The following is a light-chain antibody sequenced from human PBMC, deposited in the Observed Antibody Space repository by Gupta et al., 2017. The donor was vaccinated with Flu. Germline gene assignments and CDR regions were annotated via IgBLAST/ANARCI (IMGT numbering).Light chain of an antibody. CDR2: AAS. CDR1: QSVSNF. Sequence: PSSLSASIGDRVTITCRASQSVSNFLNWYQQKPGKAPKLLIYAASTLQGGVPSRFSGSGSGTDFTLTVNSLQPEDFATYYCQQGYSTPQTFGRGTTVEIK. V-gene: IGKV1-39*01. CDR3: QQGYSTPQT. J-gene: IGKJ4*02.